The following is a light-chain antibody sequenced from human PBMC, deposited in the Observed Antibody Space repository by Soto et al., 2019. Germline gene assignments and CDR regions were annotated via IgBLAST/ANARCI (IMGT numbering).Light chain of an antibody. CDR3: QHYGSSPYT. J-gene: IGKJ2*01. V-gene: IGKV3-20*01. CDR2: AAS. Sequence: ETVLTQSPGTLSLSQGERATLSCRASQRVSSDSLAWYQERPGQAPRLLIYAASSRATGIPDRFSGSGSGTDFTLTISRLEPEDFAVYYCQHYGSSPYTFGQGTKLEIK. CDR1: QRVSSDS.